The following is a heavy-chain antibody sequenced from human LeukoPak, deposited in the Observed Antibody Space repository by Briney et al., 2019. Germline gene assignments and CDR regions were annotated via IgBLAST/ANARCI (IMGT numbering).Heavy chain of an antibody. CDR2: IWYDGSNI. CDR1: GFTFSTYG. CDR3: ARDLTYGSGGAFDI. Sequence: PGGSLRLSCAASGFTFSTYGMHWVRQAPGKGLEWLAVIWYDGSNIYYADSLKGRFAISRDNSRNTLYLLLNSLRAEDTAVYYCARDLTYGSGGAFDIWGQGTMVTVSS. D-gene: IGHD3-10*01. V-gene: IGHV3-33*01. J-gene: IGHJ3*02.